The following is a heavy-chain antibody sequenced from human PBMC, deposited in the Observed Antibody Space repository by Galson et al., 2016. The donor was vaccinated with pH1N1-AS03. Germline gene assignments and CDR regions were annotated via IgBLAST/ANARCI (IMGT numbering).Heavy chain of an antibody. J-gene: IGHJ5*02. D-gene: IGHD4-17*01. CDR1: GFSLNIGGMC. V-gene: IGHV2-70*01. CDR3: ARYFYGDYSNWFDP. CDR2: IDWDDDK. Sequence: PALVKPTQTLTPTCTFSGFSLNIGGMCMNWIRQPPGKALEWLALIDWDDDKYYSTSLKTRLTISKDTSKNQVVLTMTNMDPVDTAMYYCARYFYGDYSNWFDPWGQGTLVTVSS.